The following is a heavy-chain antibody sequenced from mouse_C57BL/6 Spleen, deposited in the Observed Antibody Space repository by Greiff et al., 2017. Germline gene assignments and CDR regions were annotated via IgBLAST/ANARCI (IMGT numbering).Heavy chain of an antibody. J-gene: IGHJ4*01. Sequence: QVQLQQPGAELVKPGASVKLSCKASGYTFPRYWLHWVKQRPGRGLEWIGRIDPNSGGTKYNEKFKSKATLTVDKPSSPAYMQLSSLTSEDSAVYYCASTVVATRDAMDYWGQGTSVTVSS. V-gene: IGHV1-72*01. CDR1: GYTFPRYW. CDR2: IDPNSGGT. CDR3: ASTVVATRDAMDY. D-gene: IGHD1-1*01.